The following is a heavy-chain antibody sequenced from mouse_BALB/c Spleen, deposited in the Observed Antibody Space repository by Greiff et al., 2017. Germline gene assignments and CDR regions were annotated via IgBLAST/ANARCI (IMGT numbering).Heavy chain of an antibody. Sequence: ESGPGLVKPSQSLSLTCSVTGYSITSGYYWYWIRQFPGNKLEWMGYISYDGSNNYNPSLKNRISITRDTSKNQFFLKLNSVTTEDTATYYCAREDYGTIVDYWGQGTSVTVSS. D-gene: IGHD2-1*01. J-gene: IGHJ4*01. CDR2: ISYDGSN. V-gene: IGHV3-6*02. CDR3: AREDYGTIVDY. CDR1: GYSITSGYY.